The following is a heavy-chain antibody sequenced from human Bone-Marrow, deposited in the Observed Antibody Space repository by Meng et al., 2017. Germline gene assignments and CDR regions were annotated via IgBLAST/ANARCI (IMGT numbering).Heavy chain of an antibody. V-gene: IGHV4-39*07. D-gene: IGHD3-10*01. Sequence: SETLSLTCTVSGGSISSSSYYWGWIRQPPGKGLEWIGSIYYSGSTYYNPSLKSRVTISVDTSKNQFSLKLSSVTAADTAVYYCARVLSSYYYGSGSLDAFDIWGQGTMVTVSS. CDR1: GGSISSSSYY. J-gene: IGHJ3*02. CDR2: IYYSGST. CDR3: ARVLSSYYYGSGSLDAFDI.